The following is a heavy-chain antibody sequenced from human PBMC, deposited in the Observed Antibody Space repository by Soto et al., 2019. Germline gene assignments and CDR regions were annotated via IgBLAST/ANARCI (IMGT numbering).Heavy chain of an antibody. D-gene: IGHD2-15*01. Sequence: QVQLQESGPGLVKPSETLSLTCTVSGGSISSYYWSWIRQPPGKGLEWIGYIYYSGSTNYNPSLKSRVTISVDTSKNQFSLKLSSVTAADTAVYYCARDYNVVVGWDAFDIWGQGTMVTVSS. CDR3: ARDYNVVVGWDAFDI. CDR1: GGSISSYY. CDR2: IYYSGST. V-gene: IGHV4-59*01. J-gene: IGHJ3*02.